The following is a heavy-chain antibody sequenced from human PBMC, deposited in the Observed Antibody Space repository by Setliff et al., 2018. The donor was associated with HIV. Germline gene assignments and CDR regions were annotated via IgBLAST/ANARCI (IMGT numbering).Heavy chain of an antibody. J-gene: IGHJ4*02. CDR1: GYSFTKFW. Sequence: GESLKISCQASGYSFTKFWIGWVRQMPGKGLEWMGIIYPGDSDTRYSPSFQGQVTISADKSINTVYLQWSNLKASDSAMYYCARTSGARTTDYWGQGTLVTVSS. V-gene: IGHV5-51*01. CDR3: ARTSGARTTDY. D-gene: IGHD1-1*01. CDR2: IYPGDSDT.